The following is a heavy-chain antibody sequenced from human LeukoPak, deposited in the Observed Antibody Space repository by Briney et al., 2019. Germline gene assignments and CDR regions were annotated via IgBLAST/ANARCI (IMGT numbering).Heavy chain of an antibody. D-gene: IGHD6-13*01. V-gene: IGHV4-59*01. CDR2: IYYSGST. CDR1: GGSISSYY. Sequence: TSETLSLTCTVSGGSISSYYWSWIRQPPGKGLEWIGYIYYSGSTNYNPSLKSRVTISVDTSKNQFSLKLSSVTAADTAVYYCARDVGSSFDYWGQGTLVTVSS. J-gene: IGHJ4*02. CDR3: ARDVGSSFDY.